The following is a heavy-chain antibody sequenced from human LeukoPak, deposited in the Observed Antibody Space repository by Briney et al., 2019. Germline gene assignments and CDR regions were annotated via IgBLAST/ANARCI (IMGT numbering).Heavy chain of an antibody. CDR2: IKTDGSST. CDR3: ARGGTSGCLDY. CDR1: GFTFSNYW. D-gene: IGHD6-19*01. J-gene: IGHJ4*02. Sequence: GGTLRLSCAASGFTFSNYWMHWVRQAPGKGLVWVSRIKTDGSSTSYADSVKGRFTISRDNAKNTLYLQMNTMSAEDTAVYFCARGGTSGCLDYWGQGTLDTVSS. V-gene: IGHV3-74*01.